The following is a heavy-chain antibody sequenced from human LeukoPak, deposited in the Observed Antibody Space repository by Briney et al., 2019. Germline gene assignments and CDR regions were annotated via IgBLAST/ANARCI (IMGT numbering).Heavy chain of an antibody. V-gene: IGHV1-58*01. D-gene: IGHD3-22*01. Sequence: GASVKVSCKASGFTFTSSAVQWVRQARGQRLEWIGWIVVGSGNTNYAQKFQERVTITRDMSTSTAYMELSSLRSEDTAVYYCAAWGYDSSGYSGYAFDIWGQGTMVTVSS. CDR2: IVVGSGNT. CDR3: AAWGYDSSGYSGYAFDI. CDR1: GFTFTSSA. J-gene: IGHJ3*02.